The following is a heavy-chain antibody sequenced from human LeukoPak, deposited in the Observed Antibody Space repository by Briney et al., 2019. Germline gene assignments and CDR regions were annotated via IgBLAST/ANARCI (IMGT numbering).Heavy chain of an antibody. D-gene: IGHD3-22*01. CDR2: INHSGST. CDR3: AGHYYDSSGYSNGLDY. V-gene: IGHV4-34*01. CDR1: GGSFSGYY. Sequence: PSETLSLTCAVYGGSFSGYYWSWIRQPPGKGLEWIGEINHSGSTNYNPSLKSRVTISVDTSKNQFSLKLSSVTAADTAVYYCAGHYYDSSGYSNGLDYWGQGTLVTVPS. J-gene: IGHJ4*02.